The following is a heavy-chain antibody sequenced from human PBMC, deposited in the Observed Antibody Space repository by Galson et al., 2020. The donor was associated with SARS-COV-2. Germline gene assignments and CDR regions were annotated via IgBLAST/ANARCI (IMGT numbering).Heavy chain of an antibody. CDR2: INHSGST. CDR1: GGSFSGYY. J-gene: IGHJ5*02. CDR3: ARGRYSSGWYGAYNWFDP. Sequence: SETLSLTCAVYGGSFSGYYWSWIRQPPGKGLEWIGEINHSGSTNYNPSLKSRVTISVDTSKNQFSLKLSSVTAADTAVYYCARGRYSSGWYGAYNWFDPWGQGTLVTVSS. D-gene: IGHD6-19*01. V-gene: IGHV4-34*01.